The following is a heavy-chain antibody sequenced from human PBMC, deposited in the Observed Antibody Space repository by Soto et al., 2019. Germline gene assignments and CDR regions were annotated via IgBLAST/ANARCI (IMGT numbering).Heavy chain of an antibody. V-gene: IGHV3-30*18. CDR3: AKDRGLGESTRLSKYYDVTEG. CDR2: ISSDGISK. Sequence: GGSLLLSCVASGFPLTNNCIHWVRQAPCQGLEWVAVISSDGISKYYGDSVRGRFTISRDNSKNTLFLEMKSLRSEDTAVYYCAKDRGLGESTRLSKYYDVTEGRGAGNTVT. CDR1: GFPLTNNC. J-gene: IGHJ6*02. D-gene: IGHD3-16*01.